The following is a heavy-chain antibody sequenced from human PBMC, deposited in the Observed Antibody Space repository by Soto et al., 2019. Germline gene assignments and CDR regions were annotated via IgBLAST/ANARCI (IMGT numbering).Heavy chain of an antibody. CDR3: ARGDCVGGTCYSLAGSFYYYMDV. D-gene: IGHD2-15*01. CDR2: INSDGSVS. CDR1: GFTLSHYW. V-gene: IGHV3-74*01. J-gene: IGHJ6*03. Sequence: EVKLLESGGGLVQPGGSLRLSCAASGFTLSHYWMYWVRQAPGKGLVWVSRINSDGSVSSYADSVKRRLTISRDNVKNTLYLQMNSLRAEDTAVYYCARGDCVGGTCYSLAGSFYYYMDVWGKGTTVTVFS.